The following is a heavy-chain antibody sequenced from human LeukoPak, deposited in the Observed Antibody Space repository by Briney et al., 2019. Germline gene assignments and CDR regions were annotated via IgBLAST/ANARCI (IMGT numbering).Heavy chain of an antibody. CDR2: IRYDGSSK. CDR3: ARDQAGSGHYADY. D-gene: IGHD3-10*01. CDR1: GFTFSNYA. V-gene: IGHV3-30*02. J-gene: IGHJ4*02. Sequence: PGGSLRLSCAASGFTFSNYAMHWVRQAPGKGLEWLAYIRYDGSSKYYADFVKGRFTISRGNSKNTLYLQMNSLRAEDTAVYYCARDQAGSGHYADYWGQGTLVTVSS.